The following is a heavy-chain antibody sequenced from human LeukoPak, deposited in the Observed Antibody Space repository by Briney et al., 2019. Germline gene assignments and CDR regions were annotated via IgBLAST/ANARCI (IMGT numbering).Heavy chain of an antibody. Sequence: GASVKVSCKVSGYTLTELSMHWVRQAPGKGLEWMGGFDPEDGETIYAQKFQDRVTMTEDTSTSTVYMELSSLRSEDTAVYYCAREYYYDSSGYCFDYWGQGTLVTVSS. D-gene: IGHD3-22*01. CDR1: GYTLTELS. CDR2: FDPEDGET. J-gene: IGHJ4*02. V-gene: IGHV1-24*01. CDR3: AREYYYDSSGYCFDY.